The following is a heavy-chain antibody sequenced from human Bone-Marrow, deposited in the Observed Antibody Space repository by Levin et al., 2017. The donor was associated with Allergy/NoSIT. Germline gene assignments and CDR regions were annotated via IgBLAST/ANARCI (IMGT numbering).Heavy chain of an antibody. J-gene: IGHJ4*02. CDR1: GYTLTELS. D-gene: IGHD3-16*02. CDR2: FDSEEGET. Sequence: ASVKVSCKVSGYTLTELSIHWVRQAPGKGLEWMGGFDSEEGETMYAQKFQGRVTMTEDTSTDTAYMELSSLRSDDTAVYFCATDSGIWTSFRPDHWGQGTLVTVSS. V-gene: IGHV1-24*01. CDR3: ATDSGIWTSFRPDH.